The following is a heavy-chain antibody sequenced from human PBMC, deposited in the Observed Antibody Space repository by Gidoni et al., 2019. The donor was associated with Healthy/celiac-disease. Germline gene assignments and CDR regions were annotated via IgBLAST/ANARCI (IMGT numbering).Heavy chain of an antibody. Sequence: EVQLVESGGVVVQTGGSLRLAWASSGFTFDDYTMHWVRQAPGKGLEWVSLISWDGGSTYYADSVKGRFTISRDNSKNSLYLQMNSLRTEDTALYYCAKGASYYYYGMDVWGQGTTVTVSS. CDR1: GFTFDDYT. CDR2: ISWDGGST. V-gene: IGHV3-43*01. CDR3: AKGASYYYYGMDV. J-gene: IGHJ6*02.